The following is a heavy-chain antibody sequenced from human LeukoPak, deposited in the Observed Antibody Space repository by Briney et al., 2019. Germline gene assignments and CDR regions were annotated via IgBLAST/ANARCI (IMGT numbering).Heavy chain of an antibody. Sequence: ASVKVSCKASGYTFTSYGISWVRQAPGQGLEWMGWISAYNGNTNYAQKLQGRVTMTTDTSTSTAYMELRSLRSEDTNVYYCAGPAEGCKRGSCYLHLFDYWGQGTLVTVSS. CDR1: GYTFTSYG. D-gene: IGHD2-15*01. CDR2: ISAYNGNT. J-gene: IGHJ4*02. V-gene: IGHV1-18*01. CDR3: AGPAEGCKRGSCYLHLFDY.